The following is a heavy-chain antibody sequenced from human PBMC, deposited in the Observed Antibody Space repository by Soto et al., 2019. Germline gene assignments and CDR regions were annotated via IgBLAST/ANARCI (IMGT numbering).Heavy chain of an antibody. CDR3: ARDLTPASYGYDYFDY. CDR2: ISAYNANT. V-gene: IGHV1-18*01. Sequence: QVQLVQSGTEVKKPGASVKVSCKASGYTIPTYGFSWVRQAPGQGLEWMGWISAYNANTNYAQKFQGRLTMTTDTSTRPAYMELRSLRSDDTAVYYCARDLTPASYGYDYFDYWGQGTRVTVPS. J-gene: IGHJ4*02. CDR1: GYTIPTYG. D-gene: IGHD5-18*01.